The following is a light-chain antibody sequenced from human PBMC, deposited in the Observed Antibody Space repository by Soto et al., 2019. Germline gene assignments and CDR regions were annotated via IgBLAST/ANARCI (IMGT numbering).Light chain of an antibody. CDR1: RSNIGSQN. J-gene: IGLJ1*01. CDR3: AAWDDSLIGYV. Sequence: TQPPSTSGTPGQRVTISCSGSRSNIGSQNVNWYQQLPGTAPKLLIYNNNQRPSGVPDRFSGSKSGTSASLAISGLQSEDEAAYYCAAWDDSLIGYVFGTGTKVTVL. V-gene: IGLV1-44*01. CDR2: NNN.